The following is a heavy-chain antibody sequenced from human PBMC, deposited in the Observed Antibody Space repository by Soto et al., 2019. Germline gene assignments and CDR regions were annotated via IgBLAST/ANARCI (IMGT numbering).Heavy chain of an antibody. V-gene: IGHV1-69*02. J-gene: IGHJ6*03. D-gene: IGHD3-3*01. CDR1: GGTFSSYT. Sequence: AVKVSCKASGGTFSSYTISWVRQAPGQGLEWMGRIIPILGIANYAQKFQGRVTITADKSTSTAYMELSSLRSEDTAVYYCARSQYDFWSGYYEPLGHYYYYYYMDVWGKGTTVTVSS. CDR2: IIPILGIA. CDR3: ARSQYDFWSGYYEPLGHYYYYYYMDV.